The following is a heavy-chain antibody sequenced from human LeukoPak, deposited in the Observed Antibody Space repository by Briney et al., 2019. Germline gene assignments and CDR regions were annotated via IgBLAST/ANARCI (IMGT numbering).Heavy chain of an antibody. CDR2: IWYDESTK. CDR3: ARVNRGVITSYYYYYGMDV. CDR1: GFTVSSNY. D-gene: IGHD3-10*01. Sequence: PGGSLRLSCAASGFTVSSNYMSWVRQAPGKGLEWVALIWYDESTKYYGDSVRGRFTISRDNSKNTLNLQMNSLRAEDTAVYYCARVNRGVITSYYYYYGMDVWGQGTTVTVSS. J-gene: IGHJ6*02. V-gene: IGHV3-33*08.